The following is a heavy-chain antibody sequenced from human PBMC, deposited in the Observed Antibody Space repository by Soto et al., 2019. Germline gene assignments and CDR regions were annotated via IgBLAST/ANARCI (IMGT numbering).Heavy chain of an antibody. D-gene: IGHD3-22*01. CDR1: GGTFSICT. CDR3: ARYHYFDP. CDR2: ITPILGIA. V-gene: IGHV1-69*02. Sequence: GASVKVSCKASGGTFSICTIIWVRQAPGQGLEWMGRITPILGIANYAQKFQGRVTITADKSTSTAYMELSSLRSEDTAVYYCARYHYFDPWGQGTLVTVSS. J-gene: IGHJ5*02.